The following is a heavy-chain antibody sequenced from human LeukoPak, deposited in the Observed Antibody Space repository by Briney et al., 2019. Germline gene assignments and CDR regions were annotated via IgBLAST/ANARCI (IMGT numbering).Heavy chain of an antibody. J-gene: IGHJ4*02. V-gene: IGHV3-23*01. CDR3: AKTYYHDSSGYYYVFDY. CDR1: GFTFSSYA. Sequence: GGPLRLSCAASGFTFSSYAMSWVRQAPGKGLEWVSAISGSAGSTYYADSVKGRFTISRDNSKNTLYLQMNSLRAEDTAIYYCAKTYYHDSSGYYYVFDYWGQGTLVTVSS. D-gene: IGHD3-22*01. CDR2: ISGSAGST.